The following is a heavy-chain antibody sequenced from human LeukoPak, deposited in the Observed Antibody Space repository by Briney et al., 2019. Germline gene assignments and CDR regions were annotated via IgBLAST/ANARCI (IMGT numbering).Heavy chain of an antibody. CDR3: ARLDYGGNPKYFQH. Sequence: SQTLSLTCTVSGGSISSGGSIGSFYWTWIRQPAGKGLEWIGYIYYSGSTNYNPSLKSRVTISVDTSKNQFSLKLSSVTAADTAVYYCARLDYGGNPKYFQHWGQGALVTVSS. D-gene: IGHD4-23*01. V-gene: IGHV4-61*09. J-gene: IGHJ1*01. CDR2: IYYSGST. CDR1: GGSISSGGSIGSFY.